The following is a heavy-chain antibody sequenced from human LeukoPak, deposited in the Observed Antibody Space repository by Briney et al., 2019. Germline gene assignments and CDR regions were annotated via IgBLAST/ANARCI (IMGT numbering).Heavy chain of an antibody. V-gene: IGHV3-23*01. Sequence: GGSLRLSCAASEFTFSTYAMSWVRQAPGKGLEWVSAISGSGGSKYYADSVKGRFTISRDNTKNTLYLQMKSMRAEDTAVYYCAKASGSGTYYKSPFDYWGQGTLVTVSS. D-gene: IGHD3-10*01. CDR3: AKASGSGTYYKSPFDY. CDR2: ISGSGGSK. J-gene: IGHJ4*02. CDR1: EFTFSTYA.